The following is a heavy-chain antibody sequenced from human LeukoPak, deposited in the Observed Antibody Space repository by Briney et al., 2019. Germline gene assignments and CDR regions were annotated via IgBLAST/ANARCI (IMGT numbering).Heavy chain of an antibody. D-gene: IGHD6-13*01. CDR2: INPNSGGT. CDR1: GYTFTGYH. Sequence: ASVKVSCKASGYTFTGYHMHWVRQAPGQGLEWMGWINPNSGGTNYAQKFQGRVTMTRDTSISTAYMELSRLRSDDTAVYYCARTIAAAGTRFGYWGQGTLVTVSS. CDR3: ARTIAAAGTRFGY. J-gene: IGHJ4*02. V-gene: IGHV1-2*02.